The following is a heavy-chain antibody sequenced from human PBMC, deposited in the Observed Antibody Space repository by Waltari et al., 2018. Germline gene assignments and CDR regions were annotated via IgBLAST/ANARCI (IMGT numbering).Heavy chain of an antibody. J-gene: IGHJ6*03. Sequence: QVQLVQSGAEVKKPGSSVKVSCKASGGTFSSYAISWVRPAPGQGLEWMGGIIPIFGTANYAQKFQGRVTITTDESTSTAYMELSSLRSEDTAVYYCARHQVPAAGGYYYYMDVWGKGTTVTVSS. D-gene: IGHD2-2*01. CDR3: ARHQVPAAGGYYYYMDV. V-gene: IGHV1-69*05. CDR2: IIPIFGTA. CDR1: GGTFSSYA.